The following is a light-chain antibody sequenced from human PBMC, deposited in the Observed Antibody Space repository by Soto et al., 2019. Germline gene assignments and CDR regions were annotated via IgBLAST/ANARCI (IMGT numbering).Light chain of an antibody. CDR1: QSFTSNY. CDR3: QKYHSWPPIT. CDR2: GAS. V-gene: IGKV3-20*01. J-gene: IGKJ1*01. Sequence: EIVLTQSPGTLSLSPGERATLSCGASQSFTSNYLAWYQQKPGQAPRLLIYGASNRATGIPARFSGSGSGAEFTLTISRLQSEDFALYYCQKYHSWPPITFGQGTKVDIK.